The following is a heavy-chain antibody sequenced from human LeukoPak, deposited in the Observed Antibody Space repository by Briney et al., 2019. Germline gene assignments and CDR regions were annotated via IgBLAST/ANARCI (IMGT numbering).Heavy chain of an antibody. CDR2: IKQDGSEK. J-gene: IGHJ3*02. V-gene: IGHV3-7*01. D-gene: IGHD3-10*01. CDR3: ARMWFGEYTTQDDALDI. CDR1: GFTFRSYW. Sequence: GGSLRLSCAASGFTFRSYWMSWVRQAPGKGLEWVANIKQDGSEKYYVDSVKGRFTISRDNAKNSVYLQMNSLRAEDTAMYYCARMWFGEYTTQDDALDIWGQGTMVTVSS.